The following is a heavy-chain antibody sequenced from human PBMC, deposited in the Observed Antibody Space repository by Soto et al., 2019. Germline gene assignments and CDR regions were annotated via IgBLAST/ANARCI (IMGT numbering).Heavy chain of an antibody. J-gene: IGHJ6*02. Sequence: ASVKVSCKASGYTFTSYHMHWVRQAPGQGLEWMGIIYPRGGSTTYAQKFQGRVTMTADTSTSTVYMEVSSLRSEDTAVYYCSRDLRSVDDHYYYGVDVWGQGTTVTVSS. D-gene: IGHD3-3*01. CDR3: SRDLRSVDDHYYYGVDV. V-gene: IGHV1-46*03. CDR2: IYPRGGST. CDR1: GYTFTSYH.